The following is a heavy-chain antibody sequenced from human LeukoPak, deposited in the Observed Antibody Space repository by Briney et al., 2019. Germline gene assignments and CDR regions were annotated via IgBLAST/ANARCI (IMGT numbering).Heavy chain of an antibody. CDR3: ARAGYSDAFDI. CDR1: GFTFSDYW. V-gene: IGHV3-74*01. Sequence: GGSLRLSCAASGFTFSDYWMHWVRQVPGKGLVWVSRIKGDGSETNYADSVKGRFTISRDNAKNSLYLQMNSLGAEDTAVYYCARAGYSDAFDIWGQGTMVTVSS. D-gene: IGHD5-12*01. CDR2: IKGDGSET. J-gene: IGHJ3*02.